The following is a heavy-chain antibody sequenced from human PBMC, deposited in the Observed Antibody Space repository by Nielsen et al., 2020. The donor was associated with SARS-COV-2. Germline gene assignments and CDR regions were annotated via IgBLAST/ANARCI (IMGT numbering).Heavy chain of an antibody. Sequence: GESLKISCAASGFTVNRNYMSWVRQAPGKGLEWVSLTYSDSSRTDYADSVKGRFTISRDNVKNSVYLQMNSLRAEDTAVYYCARDPLHSFDAFDIWGQGTMVTVAS. D-gene: IGHD1-26*01. V-gene: IGHV3-53*01. CDR3: ARDPLHSFDAFDI. CDR1: GFTVNRNY. J-gene: IGHJ3*02. CDR2: TYSDSSRT.